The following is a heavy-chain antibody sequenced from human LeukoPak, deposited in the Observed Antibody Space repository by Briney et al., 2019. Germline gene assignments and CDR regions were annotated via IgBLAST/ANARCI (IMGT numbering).Heavy chain of an antibody. CDR1: GFTFSAYN. CDR2: ITTSSSYM. D-gene: IGHD3-3*01. CDR3: ARDLVDFGKRFTD. Sequence: GGSLRLSCAASGFTFSAYNMNWVRRTPGKGLEWVSSITTSSSYMFYADSVRGRFTISRDSAKNSLYQQMNSLRAEDTALYYCARDLVDFGKRFTDWGQGTLVTVSS. J-gene: IGHJ4*02. V-gene: IGHV3-21*04.